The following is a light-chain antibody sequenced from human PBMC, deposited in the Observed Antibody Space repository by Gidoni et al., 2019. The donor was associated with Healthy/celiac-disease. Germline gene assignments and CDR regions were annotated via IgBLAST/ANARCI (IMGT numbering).Light chain of an antibody. CDR3: MQALQTPLT. CDR1: QSLLHSNGYNY. J-gene: IGKJ4*01. V-gene: IGKV2-28*01. CDR2: LGS. Sequence: DIVMTQSPLSLPVTPGEPASISCRSSQSLLHSNGYNYLDWYLQKPGQSPQLLISLGSNRASGVPDRFSGRRSGTDFTLKISRVEAEDVGVYYCMQALQTPLTFGGGTKVEIK.